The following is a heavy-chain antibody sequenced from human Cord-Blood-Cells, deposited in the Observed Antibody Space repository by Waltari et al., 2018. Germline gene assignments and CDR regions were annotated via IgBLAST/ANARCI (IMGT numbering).Heavy chain of an antibody. V-gene: IGHV3-23*04. CDR2: ISGSGGST. Sequence: EVQLVESGGGLVQPGGSLRLPCAASGFTFSSYAMRWVRQAQGKGLEWVSAISGSGGSTYYADSVKGRFTISRDNSKNTLYLQMISLRAEDTAVYYCAKAPLAGVGAFDIWGQGTMVTVSS. J-gene: IGHJ3*02. D-gene: IGHD2-15*01. CDR1: GFTFSSYA. CDR3: AKAPLAGVGAFDI.